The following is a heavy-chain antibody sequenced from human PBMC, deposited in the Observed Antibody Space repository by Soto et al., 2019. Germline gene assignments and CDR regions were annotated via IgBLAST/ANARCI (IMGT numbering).Heavy chain of an antibody. Sequence: EVQLVESGGGLVQPGGSLRLSCAASGFTFSSYSMNWVRQALGKGLEWVSYISSSSSTIYYADSVKGRFTISRDNAKNSLYLQMNSLRAEDTAVYYCARDSDDSSGYYLLGVYYFDYWGQGTLVTVSS. D-gene: IGHD3-22*01. CDR3: ARDSDDSSGYYLLGVYYFDY. CDR1: GFTFSSYS. J-gene: IGHJ4*02. CDR2: ISSSSSTI. V-gene: IGHV3-48*01.